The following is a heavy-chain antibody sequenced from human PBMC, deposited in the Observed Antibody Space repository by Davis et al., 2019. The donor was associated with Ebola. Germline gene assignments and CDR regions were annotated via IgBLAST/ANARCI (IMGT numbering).Heavy chain of an antibody. CDR1: VITFSSYA. CDR3: VKDLFPATGIKVAEDAFDV. D-gene: IGHD6-19*01. CDR2: ISGSGDSR. V-gene: IGHV3-23*01. Sequence: PGGSLRLSCADSVITFSSYAMTWVRQAPEKGLEWVSVISGSGDSRYYADSVKGRFIISRDNSKNTLYLQMNSLRADDTALYYCVKDLFPATGIKVAEDAFDVWGQGTMVTVSS. J-gene: IGHJ3*01.